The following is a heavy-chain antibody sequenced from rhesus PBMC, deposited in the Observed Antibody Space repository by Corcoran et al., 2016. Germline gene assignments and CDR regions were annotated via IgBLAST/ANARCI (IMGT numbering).Heavy chain of an antibody. Sequence: QVQLQESGPGLVKPSETLSLTCAVSGGSISSNYWSWIRPAPGKGREWLGYMYRSGNNYYNPALKGRVTRSVDTSKNQLSLKLSSVTAADTAVYYCARDRGNRFDVWGPGVLVTVSS. CDR1: GGSISSNY. J-gene: IGHJ5-1*01. CDR3: ARDRGNRFDV. CDR2: MYRSGNN. V-gene: IGHV4S11*01. D-gene: IGHD1-44*01.